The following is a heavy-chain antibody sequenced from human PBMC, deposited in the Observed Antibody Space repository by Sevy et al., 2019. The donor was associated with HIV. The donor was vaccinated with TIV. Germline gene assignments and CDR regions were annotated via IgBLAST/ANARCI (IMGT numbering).Heavy chain of an antibody. CDR2: FDPEDGET. D-gene: IGHD3-3*01. CDR1: GYTLTELS. J-gene: IGHJ4*02. CDR3: ATSQTIRFLEWLSL. V-gene: IGHV1-24*01. Sequence: SVKVSCKVSGYTLTELSMHWVRQAPGKGLEWMGGFDPEDGETIYAQKFQGRVTMTEDTSTDTAYMELSSLRSEDTAVYYCATSQTIRFLEWLSLWGQGTLVTVSS.